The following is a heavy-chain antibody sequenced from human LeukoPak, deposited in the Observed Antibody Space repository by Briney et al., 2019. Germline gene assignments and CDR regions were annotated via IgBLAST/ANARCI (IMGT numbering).Heavy chain of an antibody. J-gene: IGHJ6*03. CDR2: INPSGGST. Sequence: ASVKVSCKASGYTFTSYYIHWVRQAPGQGLEWMGIINPSGGSTSYAQKFQGRVTMTRDMSTSTVYMELSSLRSEDTAVYYCARDGSHRRLQYYYYYMDVWAKGTTVTVSS. CDR3: ARDGSHRRLQYYYYYMDV. V-gene: IGHV1-46*01. D-gene: IGHD5-24*01. CDR1: GYTFTSYY.